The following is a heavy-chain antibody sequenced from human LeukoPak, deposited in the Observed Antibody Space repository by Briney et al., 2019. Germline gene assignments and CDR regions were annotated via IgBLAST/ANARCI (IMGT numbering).Heavy chain of an antibody. D-gene: IGHD3-22*01. CDR2: IYGSGIT. V-gene: IGHV4-4*07. Sequence: SETLCLTCTVSGGSIISNYWSWIRQSAGTGLEWIGRIYGSGITDYNPSLKSRVTMSLDTSRKQFSLRLTSVTAADTAVYYCARLKFYGSTGYSPGYYMDVWGKGTTVSVFS. J-gene: IGHJ6*03. CDR1: GGSIISNY. CDR3: ARLKFYGSTGYSPGYYMDV.